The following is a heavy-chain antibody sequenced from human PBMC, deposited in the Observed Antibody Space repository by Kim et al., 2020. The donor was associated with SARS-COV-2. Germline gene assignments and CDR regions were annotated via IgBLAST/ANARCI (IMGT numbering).Heavy chain of an antibody. Sequence: SVKVSCKASGGTFSSYGITWVRQAPGQGLEWMGRIIPILDIVNYAQKFQGRVTMTADKSTGTAYMELSSLRSEDTAVYYCARGGWSTTCDRCYHGMDVWGQGTTVNVSS. V-gene: IGHV1-69*04. CDR2: IIPILDIV. CDR3: ARGGWSTTCDRCYHGMDV. D-gene: IGHD3-22*01. CDR1: GGTFSSYG. J-gene: IGHJ6*02.